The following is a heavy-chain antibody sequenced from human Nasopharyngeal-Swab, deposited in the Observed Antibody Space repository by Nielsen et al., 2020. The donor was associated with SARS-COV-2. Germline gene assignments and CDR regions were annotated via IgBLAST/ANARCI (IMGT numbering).Heavy chain of an antibody. J-gene: IGHJ6*02. CDR2: ISYSGST. CDR3: ARQGKGSYYVMDV. V-gene: IGHV4-61*05. Sequence: SETLSLTCTVSGGSISSSSYYWSWIRQPPGKGLEWIGYISYSGSTNYNPSLTSRVTISVDTSKNQFSLKLSSVTAADTAVYYCARQGKGSYYVMDVWGQGTTVTVSS. CDR1: GGSISSSSYY.